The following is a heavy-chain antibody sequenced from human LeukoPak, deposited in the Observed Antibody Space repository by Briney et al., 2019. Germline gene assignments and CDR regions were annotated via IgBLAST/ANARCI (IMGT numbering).Heavy chain of an antibody. CDR2: INPNSGGT. V-gene: IGHV1-2*04. CDR3: ARASHYYDSSGPYDY. Sequence: ASVKVSCKASGYTFTGYYMHWVRQAPGQGLEWMGWINPNSGGTNYAQKFQGWVTMTRDTSISTAYMELSRLRSDDTAVYYCARASHYYDSSGPYDYWGQGTLVTVSS. D-gene: IGHD3-22*01. CDR1: GYTFTGYY. J-gene: IGHJ4*02.